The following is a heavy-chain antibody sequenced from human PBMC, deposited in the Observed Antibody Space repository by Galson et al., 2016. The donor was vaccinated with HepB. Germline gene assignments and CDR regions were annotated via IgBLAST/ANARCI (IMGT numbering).Heavy chain of an antibody. CDR1: GYTFTTFG. CDR3: ARGQWYFYDSSAQVGVDY. D-gene: IGHD3-22*01. CDR2: VSGHNGNI. V-gene: IGHV1-18*01. Sequence: SVKVSCKASGYTFTTFGVSWVRQAPGQGLEWMGWVSGHNGNINYAQKFQGRVSMTTDTSTSTAYMELRSLRSDDTAAYYCARGQWYFYDSSAQVGVDYWGQGTLVTVSS. J-gene: IGHJ4*02.